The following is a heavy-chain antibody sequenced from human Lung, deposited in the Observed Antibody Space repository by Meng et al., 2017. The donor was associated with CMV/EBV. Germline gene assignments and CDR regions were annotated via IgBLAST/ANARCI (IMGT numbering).Heavy chain of an antibody. J-gene: IGHJ4*02. Sequence: LXCSVSAGSVSSTHYYWGWIRQPPGKGLEWIGHVYYNGSTYHNPSLKSRVTMSVDTSKNHFSLNVGSVTAADTAVYYCARRLWGFFDSWGQGTLVTVSS. D-gene: IGHD3-16*01. CDR2: VYYNGST. V-gene: IGHV4-39*02. CDR1: AGSVSSTHYY. CDR3: ARRLWGFFDS.